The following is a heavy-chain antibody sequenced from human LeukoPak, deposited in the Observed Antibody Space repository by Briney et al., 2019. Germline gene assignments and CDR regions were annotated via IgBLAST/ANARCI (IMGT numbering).Heavy chain of an antibody. V-gene: IGHV3-53*01. CDR1: GFTVSSNY. D-gene: IGHD3-10*01. Sequence: GGSLRLSCAASGFTVSSNYMSWVRQPPGKGLEWVSVIYSGGTTFYPDSVKGRFTISRDNSKNTLYLQMNSMRADDTAVYYCAKLKGWYGEGYFDYWGQGTVVTVSS. CDR2: IYSGGTT. J-gene: IGHJ4*02. CDR3: AKLKGWYGEGYFDY.